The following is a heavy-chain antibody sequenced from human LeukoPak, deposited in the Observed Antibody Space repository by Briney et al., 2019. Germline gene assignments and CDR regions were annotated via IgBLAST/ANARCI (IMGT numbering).Heavy chain of an antibody. Sequence: GGSLRLSCAASGFTFSNYWMHWVRQAPGKGLVWVSRINSDGINTSYADSVKGRFTISRDNAKNTLNLQMNSLKTEDTAVYYCTSRGKYYYDSSGLTTFDIWGQGTMATVSS. D-gene: IGHD3-22*01. CDR1: GFTFSNYW. CDR2: INSDGINT. CDR3: TSRGKYYYDSSGLTTFDI. V-gene: IGHV3-74*01. J-gene: IGHJ3*02.